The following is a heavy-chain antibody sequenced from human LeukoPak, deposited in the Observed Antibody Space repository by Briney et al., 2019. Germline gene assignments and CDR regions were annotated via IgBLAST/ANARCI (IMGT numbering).Heavy chain of an antibody. J-gene: IGHJ5*02. D-gene: IGHD5-18*01. CDR3: ARVWVDTGMVQRGFDP. CDR1: GFIFSTFS. CDR2: ISSTSSTI. Sequence: GGSLRLSCAASGFIFSTFSMNWVRQAPGKGLEWASYISSTSSTIYYADSVKGRFTISRDNAKNSLYLQMNSLRAEDTAVYYCARVWVDTGMVQRGFDPWGQGTLVTVSP. V-gene: IGHV3-48*01.